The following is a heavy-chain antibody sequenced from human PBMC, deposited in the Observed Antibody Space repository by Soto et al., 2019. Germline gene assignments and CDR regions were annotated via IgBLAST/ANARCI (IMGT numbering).Heavy chain of an antibody. Sequence: PSETLSLTCTVSGGSISSGGYYWSWIRQHPGKGLEWIGYIYYSGSTYYNPSLKSRVTISVDTSKNQFSLKLSSVTAADTAVYYCVRSFGVAAAGPFDYWAQRTLVTGSS. CDR2: IYYSGST. D-gene: IGHD6-13*01. CDR3: VRSFGVAAAGPFDY. CDR1: GGSISSGGYY. V-gene: IGHV4-31*03. J-gene: IGHJ4*02.